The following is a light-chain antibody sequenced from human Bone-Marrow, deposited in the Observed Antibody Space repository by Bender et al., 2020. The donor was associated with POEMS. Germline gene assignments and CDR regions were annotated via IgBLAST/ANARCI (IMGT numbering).Light chain of an antibody. CDR3: AVWDDSLNGWV. J-gene: IGLJ3*02. Sequence: QSVLTQPPSASGTPGQRVTISCSGGSSNIGAHAVNWYQNLPGTAPKLLIYSSHRRPSEAPDRFSGSRSGTSASLAISGLQSEDEADYYCAVWDDSLNGWVFGGGTKLTVL. CDR1: SSNIGAHA. CDR2: SSH. V-gene: IGLV1-44*01.